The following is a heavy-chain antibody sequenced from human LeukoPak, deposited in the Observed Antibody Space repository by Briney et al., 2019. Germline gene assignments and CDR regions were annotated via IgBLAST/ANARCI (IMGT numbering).Heavy chain of an antibody. CDR2: IIPIFGTA. D-gene: IGHD3-22*01. J-gene: IGHJ4*02. CDR1: GGTFSSYA. Sequence: ASVKVSCKACGGTFSSYAISWVRQAPGQGLEWMGGIIPIFGTANYAQKFQGRVTITTDESTSTAYMELSSLRSEDTAVYYCASNYYDSSGYYPHFDYWGQGTLVTVSS. V-gene: IGHV1-69*05. CDR3: ASNYYDSSGYYPHFDY.